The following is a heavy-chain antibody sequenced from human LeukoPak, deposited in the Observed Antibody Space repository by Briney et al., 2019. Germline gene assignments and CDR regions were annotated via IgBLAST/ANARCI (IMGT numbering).Heavy chain of an antibody. CDR3: AKTPPDKWEYYYGMDV. Sequence: GGSLGLSCAASGFTFSGYAMTWVRQAPGKGLEWVSAISGRGDASYYAESVKGRFTISRDNSKSTLYLQMNSLRAEDTAVYYCAKTPPDKWEYYYGMDVWGKGTTVTVSS. CDR1: GFTFSGYA. V-gene: IGHV3-23*01. CDR2: ISGRGDAS. D-gene: IGHD1-26*01. J-gene: IGHJ6*04.